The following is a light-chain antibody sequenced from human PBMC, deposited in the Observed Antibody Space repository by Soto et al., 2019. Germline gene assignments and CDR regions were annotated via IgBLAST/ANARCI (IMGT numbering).Light chain of an antibody. Sequence: DIQMTQSPSSLSASVGDTVTITCRASQSIGSSLNWYQQKPGKAPKCLIYDASSLQSGVPARFSGSGSGTDFTLTISRLEPEDFTTYYCQQGFSIPWTFGQGTKVEIK. CDR3: QQGFSIPWT. J-gene: IGKJ1*01. V-gene: IGKV1-39*01. CDR2: DAS. CDR1: QSIGSS.